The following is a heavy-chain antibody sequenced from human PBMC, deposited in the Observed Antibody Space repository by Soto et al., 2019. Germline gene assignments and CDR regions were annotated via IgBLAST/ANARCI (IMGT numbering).Heavy chain of an antibody. Sequence: QVQLVESGGGVVQPGRSLRLSCAASGFTFSSYGMHWVRQAPGKGLEWVAVISYDGSNKYYADSVKGRFTISRDNSKNTLYLQMNSLRAEDTAVYYCAKDLVGYDSRGFPNHIFDYWGQGTLVTVSS. CDR3: AKDLVGYDSRGFPNHIFDY. D-gene: IGHD3-22*01. V-gene: IGHV3-30*18. J-gene: IGHJ4*02. CDR2: ISYDGSNK. CDR1: GFTFSSYG.